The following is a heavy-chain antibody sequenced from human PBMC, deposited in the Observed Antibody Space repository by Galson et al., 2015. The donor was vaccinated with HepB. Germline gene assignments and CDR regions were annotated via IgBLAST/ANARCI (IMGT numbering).Heavy chain of an antibody. CDR2: VIPLSGVT. CDR1: GGTFGYYT. CDR3: ARVGGYENAFDL. Sequence: SVKVSCKASGGTFGYYTINWVRQAPGQGLEWMGRVIPLSGVTNYAQRFQGRVTITADRPTSTAYVVLSSLGSEDTAVYYCARVGGYENAFDLWGQGTMVTVSS. D-gene: IGHD5-12*01. V-gene: IGHV1-69*02. J-gene: IGHJ3*01.